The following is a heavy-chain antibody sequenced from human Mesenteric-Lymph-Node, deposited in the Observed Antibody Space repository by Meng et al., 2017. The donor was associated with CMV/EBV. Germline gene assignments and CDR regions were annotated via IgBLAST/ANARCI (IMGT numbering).Heavy chain of an antibody. CDR1: GLTFSTYI. D-gene: IGHD3-9*01. J-gene: IGHJ4*02. Sequence: GESLKISCVGSGLTFSTYIIHWVRQAPGKGLEWVAAVSSDGGSKYIADSVKGRFAISRDNAKNSLYLQMNNLRAEDTAVYYCAKPIQGRVTIFSDWGQGSLVTVSS. CDR2: VSSDGGSK. CDR3: AKPIQGRVTIFSD. V-gene: IGHV3-30-3*02.